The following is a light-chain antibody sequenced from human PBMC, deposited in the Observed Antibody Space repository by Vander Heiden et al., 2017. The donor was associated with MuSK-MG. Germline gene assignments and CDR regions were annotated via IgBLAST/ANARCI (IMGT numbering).Light chain of an antibody. Sequence: DIVMTQSPLSLTVTPGEPASISCRSSQSLLHRNGYNYLDWYLQRPGQSPQLLIYLGSNRASGVPDRYSGRGSGTDFTLKISRVKAEDVGVYSCMQGLHTPHTFGQGTKLESK. CDR1: QSLLHRNGYNY. CDR3: MQGLHTPHT. V-gene: IGKV2-28*01. J-gene: IGKJ2*01. CDR2: LGS.